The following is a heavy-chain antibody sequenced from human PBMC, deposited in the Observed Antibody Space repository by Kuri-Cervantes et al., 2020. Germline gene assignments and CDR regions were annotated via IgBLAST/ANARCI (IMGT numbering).Heavy chain of an antibody. CDR2: IYYSGTT. D-gene: IGHD2-15*01. CDR1: GFTFSSYS. Sequence: ESLKISCAASGFTFSSYSMNWIRQPPGKGLEWIGEIYYSGTTHYNPSLKSRVTISVDTSKNQFSLKLSSVTAADTAVYYCARVGRYCSGGSCYSRWFDPWGQGTLVTVSS. CDR3: ARVGRYCSGGSCYSRWFDP. V-gene: IGHV4-34*01. J-gene: IGHJ5*02.